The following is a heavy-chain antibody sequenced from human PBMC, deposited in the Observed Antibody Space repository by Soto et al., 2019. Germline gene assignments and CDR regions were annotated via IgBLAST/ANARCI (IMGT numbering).Heavy chain of an antibody. CDR1: GFTFKSHA. D-gene: IGHD6-19*01. V-gene: IGHV3-64D*06. Sequence: GGSLRLSCSASGFTFKSHAMHWVRQAPEKGLEYVSSIHTGGETTFYADAVKGRFIVSRDNSNNTLDLQMTSLKYEDSGVYYCVKGRAKHCSGRTCGLWMDLWGQGTTVTVSS. J-gene: IGHJ6*02. CDR2: IHTGGETT. CDR3: VKGRAKHCSGRTCGLWMDL.